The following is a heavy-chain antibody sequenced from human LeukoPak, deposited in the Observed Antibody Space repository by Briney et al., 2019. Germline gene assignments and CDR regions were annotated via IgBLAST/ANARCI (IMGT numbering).Heavy chain of an antibody. Sequence: ASVKVSCKASEGTFSSYAISWVRQAPGQGLEWMEGIIPIFGTANYAQKFQGRVTITADESTSTAYMELSSLRSEDTAVYYCASEQLGRIWLDYWGQGTLVTVSS. J-gene: IGHJ4*02. CDR1: EGTFSSYA. D-gene: IGHD5-24*01. V-gene: IGHV1-69*13. CDR2: IIPIFGTA. CDR3: ASEQLGRIWLDY.